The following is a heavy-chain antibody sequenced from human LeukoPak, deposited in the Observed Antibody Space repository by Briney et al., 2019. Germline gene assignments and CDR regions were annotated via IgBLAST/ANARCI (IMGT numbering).Heavy chain of an antibody. CDR3: ARERQIYYGSGSTGGYYYYGMDV. CDR1: GYTFTSYG. CDR2: ISAYNGNT. J-gene: IGHJ6*02. Sequence: ASVKVSCKASGYTFTSYGISWVRQAPGQGLEWMGWISAYNGNTNYAQKLQGRVSMTTDTSTSTAYMEPRSLRSDDTAVYYCARERQIYYGSGSTGGYYYYGMDVWGQGTTVTVSS. V-gene: IGHV1-18*01. D-gene: IGHD3-10*01.